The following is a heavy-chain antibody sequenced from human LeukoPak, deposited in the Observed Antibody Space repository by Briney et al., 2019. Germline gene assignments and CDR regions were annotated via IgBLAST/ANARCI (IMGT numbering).Heavy chain of an antibody. D-gene: IGHD6-13*01. J-gene: IGHJ4*02. CDR3: ARDRLSSWFFDY. CDR2: ISYDGSNK. V-gene: IGHV3-30-3*01. CDR1: GFTFSSYA. Sequence: GGSLRLSCAASGFTFSSYAMHWVRQSPGKGLEWVAVISYDGSNKYYADSVKGRFTISRDNSKSTLYVQMNSLRAEDTAVYYCARDRLSSWFFDYWGQGTLVTVSS.